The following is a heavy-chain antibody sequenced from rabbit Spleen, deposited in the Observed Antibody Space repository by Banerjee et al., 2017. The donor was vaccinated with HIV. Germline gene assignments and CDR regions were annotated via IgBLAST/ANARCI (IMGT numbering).Heavy chain of an antibody. V-gene: IGHV1S45*01. D-gene: IGHD6-1*01. J-gene: IGHJ6*01. Sequence: QEQLEESGGDLVKPGASLTLTCTASGVSFSYSSYVRWVRQAPGKGLEWIACIDVGSSDFTYFATWAKGRFTISKTSSTTVTLQMTSLTAADTASYFCARGTYGYGRGLDLWGPGTLVTVS. CDR1: GVSFSYSSY. CDR3: ARGTYGYGRGLDL. CDR2: IDVGSSDFT.